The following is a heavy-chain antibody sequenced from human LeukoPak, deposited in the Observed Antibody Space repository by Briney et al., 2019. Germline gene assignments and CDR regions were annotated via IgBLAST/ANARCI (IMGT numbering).Heavy chain of an antibody. J-gene: IGHJ6*02. D-gene: IGHD6-6*01. Sequence: PGGSLRLSCVASGVTVSSNYMSWVRQAPGKGLEWVANIKQDGSEEVYVDSVKGRFTISRDNAKNSLFLQLNTLRAEDTAVYYCARDPYSSTWSYGMDVWGQGTTVTVSS. CDR3: ARDPYSSTWSYGMDV. CDR1: GVTVSSNY. V-gene: IGHV3-7*05. CDR2: IKQDGSEE.